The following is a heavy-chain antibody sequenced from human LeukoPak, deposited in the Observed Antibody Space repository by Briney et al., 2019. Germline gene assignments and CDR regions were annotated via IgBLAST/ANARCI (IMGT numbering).Heavy chain of an antibody. J-gene: IGHJ4*02. CDR3: TRVLLRYVDWSVYYFDY. Sequence: GSLRLSSTAPGFTFGDYTMCCGRQAPGERRGWVGLIKSKAYGGKTEYTACVKGRFTISRDASTNFVYMQINRLQTEDPAMNYCTRVLLRYVDWSVYYFDYWGQGTLVTVSS. CDR1: GFTFGDYT. CDR2: IKSKAYGGKT. D-gene: IGHD3-9*01. V-gene: IGHV3-49*01.